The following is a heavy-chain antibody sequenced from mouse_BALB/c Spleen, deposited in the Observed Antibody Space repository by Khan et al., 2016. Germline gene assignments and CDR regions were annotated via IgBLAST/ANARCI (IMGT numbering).Heavy chain of an antibody. CDR3: NSLLRPFYSMDY. V-gene: IGHV1-5*01. J-gene: IGHJ4*01. CDR2: IFPGTSDT. Sequence: VQLQQSETVLARPGASVKMSCKASGYSFTSYWMHWVKQRPGQGLEWIGAIFPGTSDTNYNQKFKGKAKLTAVTSASTAYMELSSLTNEDSAVYYCNSLLRPFYSMDYWGQGTSVTVSS. D-gene: IGHD1-2*01. CDR1: GYSFTSYW.